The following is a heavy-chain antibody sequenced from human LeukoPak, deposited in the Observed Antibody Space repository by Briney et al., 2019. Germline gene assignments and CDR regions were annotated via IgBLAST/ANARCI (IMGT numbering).Heavy chain of an antibody. CDR1: GYTFTGYY. V-gene: IGHV1-46*01. Sequence: ASVKVSCKASGYTFTGYYMHWVRQAPGQGLEWMGIINPSGGSTSYAQKFQGRVTMTRDTSTSTVYMELSSLRSEDTAVYYCAITAYSSGPIGAFDIWGQGTMVTVSS. D-gene: IGHD6-19*01. CDR3: AITAYSSGPIGAFDI. J-gene: IGHJ3*02. CDR2: INPSGGST.